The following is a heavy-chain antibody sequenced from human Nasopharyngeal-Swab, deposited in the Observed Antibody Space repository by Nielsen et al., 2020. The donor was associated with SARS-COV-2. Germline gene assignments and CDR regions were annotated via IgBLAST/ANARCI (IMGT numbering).Heavy chain of an antibody. CDR1: GGTFSSYA. D-gene: IGHD4-11*01. J-gene: IGHJ3*02. CDR2: IIPILGIA. Sequence: SVKVSCKASGGTFSSYAISWVRQAPGQGLEWMGGIIPILGIANYAQKFQGRVTITADKSTSTAYMELSSLRSEDTAVYYCARGSPAVDYGNYSSWAFDIWGQGTMVTVSS. CDR3: ARGSPAVDYGNYSSWAFDI. V-gene: IGHV1-69*10.